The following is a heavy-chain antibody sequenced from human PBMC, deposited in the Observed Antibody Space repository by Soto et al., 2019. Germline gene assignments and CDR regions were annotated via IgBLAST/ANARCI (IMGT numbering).Heavy chain of an antibody. Sequence: GGSLRLSCAASGFTFSDYYMSWIRQAPGKGLEWVSYISSSGSTIYYADSVKGRFTISRDNAKNSLYLQMNSLRAEDTAVYYCARAGDTVRKRWLQNHDAFDIWGQGTMVTVSS. CDR1: GFTFSDYY. V-gene: IGHV3-11*01. CDR3: ARAGDTVRKRWLQNHDAFDI. CDR2: ISSSGSTI. J-gene: IGHJ3*02. D-gene: IGHD5-12*01.